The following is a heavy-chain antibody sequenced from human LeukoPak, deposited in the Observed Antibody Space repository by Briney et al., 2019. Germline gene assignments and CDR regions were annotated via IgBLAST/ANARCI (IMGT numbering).Heavy chain of an antibody. D-gene: IGHD2-2*01. J-gene: IGHJ4*02. CDR1: GFTFSSYS. V-gene: IGHV3-48*02. CDR2: ISSSSSTI. Sequence: GGSLRLSCAASGFTFSSYSMNWVRQAPGKGLEWVSYISSSSSTIYYADSVKGRFTISRDNAKNSLYLQMNSLRDEDTAVYYCARARGVCSSTSCYHTTYYFDYWGQGTLVTVSS. CDR3: ARARGVCSSTSCYHTTYYFDY.